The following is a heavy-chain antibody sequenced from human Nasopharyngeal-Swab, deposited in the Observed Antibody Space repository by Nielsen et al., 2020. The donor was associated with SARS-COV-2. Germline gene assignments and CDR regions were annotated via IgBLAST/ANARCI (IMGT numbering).Heavy chain of an antibody. Sequence: GGSLRLSCTASGFTFGDYAMSWFRQAPGKGLEWVGFIRSKAYGGTTEYAASVKGRFTISRDDSKSIAYLQMNSLKTEDTAVYYCTRAEVDFGTLDTYFDYWGQGTLVTVSS. CDR1: GFTFGDYA. CDR2: IRSKAYGGTT. V-gene: IGHV3-49*03. CDR3: TRAEVDFGTLDTYFDY. D-gene: IGHD3-3*01. J-gene: IGHJ4*02.